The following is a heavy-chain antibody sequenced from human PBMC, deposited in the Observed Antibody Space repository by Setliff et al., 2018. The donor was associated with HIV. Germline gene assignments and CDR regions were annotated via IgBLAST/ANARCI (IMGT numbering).Heavy chain of an antibody. D-gene: IGHD3-22*01. V-gene: IGHV4-4*08. CDR1: GGSISSYY. J-gene: IGHJ6*03. Sequence: SSETLSLTCTVSGGSISSYYWSWIRQPPGKGLEWIGYIYTSGSTNYNPSLKSRVTISVDTSKNQFSLKLSSVTAADTAVYYCARGPGHDSSGYYYDYYYMDVWG. CDR3: ARGPGHDSSGYYYDYYYMDV. CDR2: IYTSGST.